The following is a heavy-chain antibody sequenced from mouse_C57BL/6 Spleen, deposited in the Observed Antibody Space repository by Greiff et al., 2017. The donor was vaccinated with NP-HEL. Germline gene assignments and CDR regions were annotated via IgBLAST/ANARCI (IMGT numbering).Heavy chain of an antibody. V-gene: IGHV5-4*01. Sequence: DVMLVESGGGLVKPGGSLKLSCAASGFTFSSYAMSWVRQTPEKRLEWVATISDGGSYTYYPDNVKGRFTISRDNAKNNLYLQMSHLKSEDTAMYYCARDRGTVVARGYAMDYWGQGTSVTVSS. CDR1: GFTFSSYA. J-gene: IGHJ4*01. CDR3: ARDRGTVVARGYAMDY. D-gene: IGHD1-1*01. CDR2: ISDGGSYT.